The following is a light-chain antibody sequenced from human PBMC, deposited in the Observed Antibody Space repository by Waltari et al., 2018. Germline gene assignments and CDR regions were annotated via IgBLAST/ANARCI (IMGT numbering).Light chain of an antibody. J-gene: IGKJ5*01. CDR3: QQYNLWPPIT. Sequence: IEMTQSPATLSVSQGEKATLFCRASQSLSGNLAWYQQRPGQVLRLLIYGASTRATGVPARFSGSGSGTEFTLTITSLQSEDFAVYYCQQYNLWPPITFGQGTRLEMK. V-gene: IGKV3-15*01. CDR1: QSLSGN. CDR2: GAS.